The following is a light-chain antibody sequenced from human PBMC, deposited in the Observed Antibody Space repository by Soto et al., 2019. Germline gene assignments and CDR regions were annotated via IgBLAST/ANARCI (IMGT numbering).Light chain of an antibody. J-gene: IGKJ3*01. V-gene: IGKV3-20*01. CDR2: GAS. Sequence: EIVLTQSPGTLSLSPGERATLSCRASKSVSSRYLAWYQQKPGQAPGLLIYGASSRATGIPDRFSGSGSGTDFTLTISRLEPEDFAVYYCQQYGSSPFAFGPGTKVDIK. CDR1: KSVSSRY. CDR3: QQYGSSPFA.